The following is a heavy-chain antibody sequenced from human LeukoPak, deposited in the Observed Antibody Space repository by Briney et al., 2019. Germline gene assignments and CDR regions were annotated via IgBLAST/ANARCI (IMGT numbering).Heavy chain of an antibody. CDR2: IYYSGST. V-gene: IGHV4-59*01. Sequence: SETLSLTCTVSGGSINSYYWSWIRQPPGKGLEWIGYIYYSGSTKYNPSLKSRVTISVDTSKNQFSLKLSSVTAADTAVYFCARDLNGASHFDYWGQGTLVTVSS. D-gene: IGHD4-17*01. CDR1: GGSINSYY. J-gene: IGHJ4*02. CDR3: ARDLNGASHFDY.